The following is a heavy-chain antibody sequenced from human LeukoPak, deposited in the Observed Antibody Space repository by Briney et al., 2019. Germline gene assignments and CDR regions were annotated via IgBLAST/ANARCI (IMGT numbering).Heavy chain of an antibody. CDR2: IRGNSERT. CDR1: GFTFSAYA. J-gene: IGHJ4*02. V-gene: IGHV3-23*01. Sequence: GGPLRLSCAASGFTFSAYAITWVRQAPGKGLEWVSAIRGNSERTYYADSVRGRFTISRDNSKDTVYLQISSLRVEDTAVYYCARVQSGTRGWYTVDYWGQGTLVAVSS. CDR3: ARVQSGTRGWYTVDY. D-gene: IGHD6-19*01.